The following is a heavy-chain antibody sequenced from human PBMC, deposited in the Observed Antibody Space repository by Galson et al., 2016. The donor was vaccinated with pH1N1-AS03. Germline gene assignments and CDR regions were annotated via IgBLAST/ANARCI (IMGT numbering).Heavy chain of an antibody. J-gene: IGHJ4*02. CDR3: ARWER. CDR2: ISASGVTT. CDR1: GFTFSSYA. V-gene: IGHV3-23*01. D-gene: IGHD1-1*01. Sequence: SLRLSCAASGFTFSSYAMTWVRQAPGKGLEWVSTISASGVTTDYADSVKGRFTISRDNSRDTVYLQINNLRAEDTAMYYCARWERWGQGTLVTVSS.